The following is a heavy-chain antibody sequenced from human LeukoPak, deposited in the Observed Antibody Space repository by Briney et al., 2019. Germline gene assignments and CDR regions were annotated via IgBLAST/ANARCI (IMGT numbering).Heavy chain of an antibody. V-gene: IGHV1-69*04. CDR2: IIPILGIA. D-gene: IGHD3-22*01. Sequence: SVKVSCKASGGTFSRYTISWVRQAPGQGLEWMGRIIPILGIANYAQKFQGRVTITADKSTSTAYMELSSLRSEDTAVYYCAKDHHYYDSHWDFDLWGRGSLVTVSS. J-gene: IGHJ2*01. CDR1: GGTFSRYT. CDR3: AKDHHYYDSHWDFDL.